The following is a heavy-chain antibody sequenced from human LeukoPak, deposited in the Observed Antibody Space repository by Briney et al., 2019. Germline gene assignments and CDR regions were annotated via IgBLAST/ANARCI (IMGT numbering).Heavy chain of an antibody. Sequence: KLSQTLSPTCDISGDSVSSNSAAWNWIRQSPSRGLEWLGRTYYRSTWYNDYTISVKSRITINSDTSRNQFSLQLNSVTPEDTAVYYCARERSDWGALDYWGQGTLVTVSS. V-gene: IGHV6-1*01. CDR3: ARERSDWGALDY. D-gene: IGHD7-27*01. CDR1: GDSVSSNSAA. CDR2: TYYRSTWYN. J-gene: IGHJ4*02.